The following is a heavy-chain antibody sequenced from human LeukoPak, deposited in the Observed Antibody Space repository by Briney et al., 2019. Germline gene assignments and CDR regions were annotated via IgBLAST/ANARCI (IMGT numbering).Heavy chain of an antibody. CDR1: GFTVSNNY. D-gene: IGHD2-15*01. CDR3: ARVLRYCSGGNCYSGGLGYMDV. V-gene: IGHV3-66*01. J-gene: IGHJ6*03. Sequence: GGPPRLSCAASGFTVSNNYINWVRQAPGKGLEWVSVIYSGGSTYYADSVKGRFTISRDNSKNTLYLQMNTLRAEDTAVYYCARVLRYCSGGNCYSGGLGYMDVWGKGTTVTISS. CDR2: IYSGGST.